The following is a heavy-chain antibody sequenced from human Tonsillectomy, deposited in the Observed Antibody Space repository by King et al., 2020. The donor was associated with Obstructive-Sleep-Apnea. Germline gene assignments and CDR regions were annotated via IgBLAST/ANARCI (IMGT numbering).Heavy chain of an antibody. J-gene: IGHJ4*02. D-gene: IGHD3-22*01. CDR1: GGTFSSYA. CDR2: IIPILGIA. CDR3: ARDQAVYYDSSGYYAAFDY. V-gene: IGHV1-69*10. Sequence: VQLVQSGAEVKKPGSSVKVSCKASGGTFSSYAISWVRQAPGQGLEWMGGIIPILGIANYAQEFQGRVTITADKSTSTAYMELSSLRSEDTAVYYCARDQAVYYDSSGYYAAFDYWGQGTLVTVSS.